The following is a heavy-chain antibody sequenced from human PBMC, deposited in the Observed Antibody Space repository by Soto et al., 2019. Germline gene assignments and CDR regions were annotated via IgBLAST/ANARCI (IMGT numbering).Heavy chain of an antibody. V-gene: IGHV4-59*01. J-gene: IGHJ5*02. D-gene: IGHD1-7*01. CDR2: IYYSGST. CDR3: ARDSRGITGTTFWFDP. CDR1: GGSISSYY. Sequence: SETLSLTCTVSGGSISSYYWSWIRPPPGKGLEWIGYIYYSGSTNYNPSLKSRVTISVDTSKNQFSLKLSSVTAADTAVYYCARDSRGITGTTFWFDPWGQGTLVTVSS.